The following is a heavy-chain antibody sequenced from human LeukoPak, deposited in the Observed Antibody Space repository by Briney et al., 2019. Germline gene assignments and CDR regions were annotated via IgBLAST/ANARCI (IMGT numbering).Heavy chain of an antibody. CDR3: ARDDAETTAWYYFDY. V-gene: IGHV3-21*01. CDR1: GFTFSTYS. Sequence: GGSLRLSCEASGFTFSTYSMSWVRQAPGKGLEWVSSINSGGTSMYYADSMKGRFTISRDNAKNSLYLQMNSLRADDTAIYYCARDDAETTAWYYFDYWGQGTLVTVSS. D-gene: IGHD1-14*01. CDR2: INSGGTSM. J-gene: IGHJ4*02.